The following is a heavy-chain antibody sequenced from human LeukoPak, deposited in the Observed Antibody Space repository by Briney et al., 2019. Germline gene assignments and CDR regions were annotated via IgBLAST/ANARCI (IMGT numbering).Heavy chain of an antibody. J-gene: IGHJ5*02. CDR1: GGSISSYY. D-gene: IGHD3-10*01. V-gene: IGHV4-59*08. Sequence: SSETLSLTCTVSGGSISSYYWSWIRQPPGKGLEWIGYIYYSGSTNYNPSLKSRVTTSVDTSRNQFSLKLSSVTAADTAVYYCAGNFYGSGNHNWFDPWGQGTLVTVSS. CDR2: IYYSGST. CDR3: AGNFYGSGNHNWFDP.